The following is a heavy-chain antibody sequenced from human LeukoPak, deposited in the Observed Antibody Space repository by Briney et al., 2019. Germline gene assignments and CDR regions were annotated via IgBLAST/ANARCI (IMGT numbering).Heavy chain of an antibody. J-gene: IGHJ4*02. D-gene: IGHD2-2*01. V-gene: IGHV5-51*01. CDR1: GYSFTSYW. CDR2: IYPGDSDT. CDR3: ARSPSWGVVVPAAMEADY. Sequence: GEPLKISCKGSGYSFTSYWIGWVRQMPGKGLEWMGIIYPGDSDTRYSPSFQGQVTISADKSISTAYLQWSSLKASDTAMYYCARSPSWGVVVPAAMEADYWGQGTLVTVSS.